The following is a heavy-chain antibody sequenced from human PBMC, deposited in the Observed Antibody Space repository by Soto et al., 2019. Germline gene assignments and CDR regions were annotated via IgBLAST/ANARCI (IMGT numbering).Heavy chain of an antibody. CDR1: GFTFTSSA. CDR3: AASDSSGYYSAYYFDY. D-gene: IGHD3-22*01. CDR2: IVVGSGNT. J-gene: IGHJ4*02. Sequence: SVKVSCKASGFTFTSSAVQWVRQARGQRLEWIGWIVVGSGNTNYAQNFQERVTITRDMSTSTAYMELSSLRSEDTAVYYCAASDSSGYYSAYYFDYWGQGTLVTVSS. V-gene: IGHV1-58*01.